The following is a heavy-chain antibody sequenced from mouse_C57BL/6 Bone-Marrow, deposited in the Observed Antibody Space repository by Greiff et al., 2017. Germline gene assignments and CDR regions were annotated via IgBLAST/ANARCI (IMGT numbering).Heavy chain of an antibody. CDR2: IYPGDGDT. CDR3: ARGDYDDFDY. D-gene: IGHD2-4*01. CDR1: GYAFSSYW. V-gene: IGHV1-80*01. Sequence: QVQLKQSGAELVKPGASVKISCKASGYAFSSYWMNWVKQRPGKGLEWIGQIYPGDGDTNYNGKFKGKATLTADKSSSTAYMQLSSPTSEDSAVYFCARGDYDDFDYWGQGTTLTVSS. J-gene: IGHJ2*01.